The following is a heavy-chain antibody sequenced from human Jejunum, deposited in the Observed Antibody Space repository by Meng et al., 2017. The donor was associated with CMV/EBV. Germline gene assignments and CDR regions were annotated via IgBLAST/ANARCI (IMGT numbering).Heavy chain of an antibody. CDR1: SDW. CDR3: ARGFWDIVVIPASTSTWDY. J-gene: IGHJ4*02. V-gene: IGHV3-7*01. Sequence: SDWMSWVRQAPGKGLEWVANIKQDGSDKYYVDSVKGRFTISRDSAKNSLYLLMNSLRAEDTAVYYCARGFWDIVVIPASTSTWDYWGQGTLVTVSS. CDR2: IKQDGSDK. D-gene: IGHD2-2*01.